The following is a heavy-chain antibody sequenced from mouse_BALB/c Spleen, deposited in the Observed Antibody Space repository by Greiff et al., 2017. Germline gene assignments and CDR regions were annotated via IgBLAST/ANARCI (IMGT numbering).Heavy chain of an antibody. D-gene: IGHD2-4*01. V-gene: IGHV2-9*02. Sequence: QVQLKESGPGLVAPSQSLSITCTVSGFSLTSYGVHWVRQPPGKGLEWLGVIWAGGSTNYNSALMSRLSISKDNSKSQVFLKMNSLQTDDTAMYYCAMIKEFAYWGQGTLVTVSA. J-gene: IGHJ3*01. CDR1: GFSLTSYG. CDR2: IWAGGST. CDR3: AMIKEFAY.